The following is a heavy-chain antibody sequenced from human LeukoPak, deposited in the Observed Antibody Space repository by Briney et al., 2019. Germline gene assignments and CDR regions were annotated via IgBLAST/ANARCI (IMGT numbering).Heavy chain of an antibody. D-gene: IGHD3-22*01. CDR3: ARLVSGHYYDSSGYYFDAFDI. CDR2: ISSSSYI. CDR1: GFTFSRYS. Sequence: GGSLRLSCAASGFTFSRYSMNWVRQAPGKGLEWVSSISSSSYIYDADSVKGRFTISRDNAKNSLYLQMNSLRAEDTAVYYCARLVSGHYYDSSGYYFDAFDIWGQGTMVTVSS. V-gene: IGHV3-21*01. J-gene: IGHJ3*02.